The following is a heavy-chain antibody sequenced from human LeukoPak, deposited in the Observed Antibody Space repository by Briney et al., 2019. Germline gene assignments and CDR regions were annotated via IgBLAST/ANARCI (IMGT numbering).Heavy chain of an antibody. CDR1: GGSISSYY. CDR2: IYYSGST. D-gene: IGHD3-10*01. V-gene: IGHV4-59*01. CDR3: ARAEVITTVRGDIFSSAFDI. J-gene: IGHJ3*02. Sequence: TSETLSLTCTVSGGSISSYYWSWIRQPPRKGLEWVGYIYYSGSTNYNPSLKSRVTISVDTSKNQYSLKLSSVTAADTAVYYCARAEVITTVRGDIFSSAFDIWGQGTMVTVSS.